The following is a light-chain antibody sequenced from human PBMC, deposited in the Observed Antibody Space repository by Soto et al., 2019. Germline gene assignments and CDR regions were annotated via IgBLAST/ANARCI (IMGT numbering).Light chain of an antibody. CDR1: QSVNKW. CDR2: DAS. Sequence: DIQMTQAPATLSASVGDRVTITCRASQSVNKWLAWDQQTSGKDHKLLIFDASNLESGVQSRFSGNGSGTEFPLTITGLQADDFATYYCHPYNSYFQTFGQGTKVDIK. V-gene: IGKV1-5*01. J-gene: IGKJ1*01. CDR3: HPYNSYFQT.